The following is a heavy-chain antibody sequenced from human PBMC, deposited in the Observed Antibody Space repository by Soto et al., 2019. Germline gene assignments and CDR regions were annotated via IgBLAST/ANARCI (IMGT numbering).Heavy chain of an antibody. Sequence: GGFLRLSCAASGFTFSSYAMSWVRQAPGKGLEWVSAISGSGGSTYYADSVKGRFTISRDNSKNTLYLQMNSLRAEDTAVYYCAKGRSLSEYYDFWSGYYSPPNYYYYYMDVWGKGTTVTVSS. V-gene: IGHV3-23*01. CDR1: GFTFSSYA. D-gene: IGHD3-3*01. J-gene: IGHJ6*03. CDR2: ISGSGGST. CDR3: AKGRSLSEYYDFWSGYYSPPNYYYYYMDV.